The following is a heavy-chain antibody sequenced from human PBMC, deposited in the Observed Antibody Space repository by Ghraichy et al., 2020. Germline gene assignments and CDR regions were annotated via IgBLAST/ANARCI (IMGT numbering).Heavy chain of an antibody. V-gene: IGHV3-9*01. Sequence: GGSLRLSCAASGFTFDDYAMHWVRQAPGKGLEWVSGISWNSGSIGYADSVKGRFTISRDNAKNSLYLQMNSLRAEDTALYYCAKDISAYYYDSSGPFDYWGQGTLVTVSS. CDR3: AKDISAYYYDSSGPFDY. D-gene: IGHD3-22*01. CDR2: ISWNSGSI. J-gene: IGHJ4*02. CDR1: GFTFDDYA.